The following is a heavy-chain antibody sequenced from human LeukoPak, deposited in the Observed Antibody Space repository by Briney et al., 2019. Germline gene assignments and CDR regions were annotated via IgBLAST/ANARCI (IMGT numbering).Heavy chain of an antibody. D-gene: IGHD2-15*01. CDR2: IYYSGST. Sequence: SETLPLTCTVSGGSISSYYWSWIRQPPGKGLEWIGSIYYSGSTNYNPSLKSRVTISVDTSKNQFSLKLSSVTAADTAVYYCARGGGQYDYWGQGTLVTVSS. CDR1: GGSISSYY. V-gene: IGHV4-59*01. CDR3: ARGGGQYDY. J-gene: IGHJ4*02.